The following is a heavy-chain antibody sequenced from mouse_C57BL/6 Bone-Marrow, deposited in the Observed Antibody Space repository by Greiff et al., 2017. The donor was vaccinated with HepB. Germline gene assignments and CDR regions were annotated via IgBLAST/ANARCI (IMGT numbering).Heavy chain of an antibody. Sequence: EVKLVESGGDLVKPGGSLKLSCAASGFTFSTSGMSWVRQTPDKRLEWVATINTGGNYTYYPDSVKGRFTISKDTAKNTLFLLMNSPKSEDSAIYYCTRDRFDYYFDYWGQGTTLTVSS. J-gene: IGHJ2*01. CDR2: INTGGNYT. V-gene: IGHV5-6*01. CDR1: GFTFSTSG. D-gene: IGHD2-14*01. CDR3: TRDRFDYYFDY.